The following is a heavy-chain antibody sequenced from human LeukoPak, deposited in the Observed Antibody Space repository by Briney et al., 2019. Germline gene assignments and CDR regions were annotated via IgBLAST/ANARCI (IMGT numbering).Heavy chain of an antibody. Sequence: PSETLSLTCTVSGGSISTYYWSWFRQPPGEGLEWIGNIYDSGSTNYNPSLKSRVTISLDTSKNQFSLKLTSVTAADTAIYYRANAKQWLAFDSWGQGALVTVSS. CDR3: ANAKQWLAFDS. CDR2: IYDSGST. D-gene: IGHD6-19*01. CDR1: GGSISTYY. J-gene: IGHJ4*02. V-gene: IGHV4-59*01.